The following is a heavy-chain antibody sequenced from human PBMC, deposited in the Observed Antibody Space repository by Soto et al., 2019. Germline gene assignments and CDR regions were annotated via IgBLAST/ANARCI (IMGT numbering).Heavy chain of an antibody. D-gene: IGHD5-18*01. CDR3: ARVFQSPDTALVMDY. V-gene: IGHV4-59*01. CDR1: DGSISSYY. CDR2: IYYSGST. J-gene: IGHJ4*02. Sequence: SETLSLTCTVPDGSISSYYWSWIRQPPGKGLEWIGYIYYSGSTNSNPSLKSRVTISVDTSKNQFSLKLSSVTAADTAVYFCARVFQSPDTALVMDYWGQGTLVTVYS.